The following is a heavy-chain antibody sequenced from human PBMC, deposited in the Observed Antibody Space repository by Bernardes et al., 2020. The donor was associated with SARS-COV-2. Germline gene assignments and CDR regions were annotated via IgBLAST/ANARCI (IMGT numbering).Heavy chain of an antibody. CDR2: ISSGGTYI. CDR3: ATKWELRGGTLG. Sequence: GGSLRLSCAASGFNFITYTMNWVRQAPGKGLEWVSSISSGGTYISYADSVKGRLTISRDNAKNSLFLQMDGLRVDDTAIYYCATKWELRGGTLGWGQGTLVTVSS. CDR1: GFNFITYT. J-gene: IGHJ4*02. D-gene: IGHD1-26*01. V-gene: IGHV3-21*06.